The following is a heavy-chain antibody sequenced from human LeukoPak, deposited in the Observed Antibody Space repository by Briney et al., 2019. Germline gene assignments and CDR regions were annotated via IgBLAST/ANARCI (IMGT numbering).Heavy chain of an antibody. D-gene: IGHD2/OR15-2a*01. CDR1: GASISNNNFY. J-gene: IGHJ3*02. Sequence: LSLTCDVSGASISNNNFYWGWIRQPPGKGLEWVSYISSSSSYTKYADSVKGRFTISRDNARNSLYLQMNSLRAEDTAVYYCLPLLSRPYVEDGFDIWGQGTMVTVSS. CDR3: LPLLSRPYVEDGFDI. V-gene: IGHV3-11*06. CDR2: ISSSSSYT.